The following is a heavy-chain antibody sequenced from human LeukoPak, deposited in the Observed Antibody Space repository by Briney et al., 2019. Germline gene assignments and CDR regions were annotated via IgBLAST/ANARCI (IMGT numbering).Heavy chain of an antibody. D-gene: IGHD3-10*01. Sequence: SETLSLTCTVSGGSISSGSYYWSWIRQPAGKGLEWIGRIYTSGSTNYNPSLKSRVTISVDTSKNQFSLKLSSVTAADTAVYYCARKTYGSGSATGPDYWGQGTLVTVSS. CDR1: GGSISSGSYY. V-gene: IGHV4-61*02. J-gene: IGHJ4*02. CDR3: ARKTYGSGSATGPDY. CDR2: IYTSGST.